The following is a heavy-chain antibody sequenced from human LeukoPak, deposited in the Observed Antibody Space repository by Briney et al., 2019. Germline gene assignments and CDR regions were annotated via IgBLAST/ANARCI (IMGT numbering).Heavy chain of an antibody. Sequence: SETLSLTCTVSGASISNYYWTWIRQPPGKGLEWIGYIYYSGSTNYRPSLKSRVTISVDTSKNQVSLRLRSVTAADTAVYYCARGPRVNFDYWGQGTLVTVSS. J-gene: IGHJ4*02. CDR2: IYYSGST. CDR1: GASISNYY. V-gene: IGHV4-59*01. CDR3: ARGPRVNFDY. D-gene: IGHD3-10*01.